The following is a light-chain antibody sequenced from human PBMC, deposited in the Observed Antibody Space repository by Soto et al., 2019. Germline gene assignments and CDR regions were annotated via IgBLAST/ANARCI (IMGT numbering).Light chain of an antibody. Sequence: QSVLTQPASVSGSPGQSITISCTGSSSDVGGYNYVSWYQQHPGKAPKLMIYEVSNRSSGVSNRFSGSKSGNTASLTISGLQAEDEADYYCSSYTRTTLVVFGGGTKLTVL. CDR2: EVS. J-gene: IGLJ2*01. V-gene: IGLV2-14*01. CDR1: SSDVGGYNY. CDR3: SSYTRTTLVV.